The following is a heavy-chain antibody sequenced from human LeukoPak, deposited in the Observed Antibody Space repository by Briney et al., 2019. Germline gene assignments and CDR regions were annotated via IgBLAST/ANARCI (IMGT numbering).Heavy chain of an antibody. CDR2: IHYSGST. Sequence: SETLSLTCTVSGGSIRSYYWGWIRQPPGKALEWIGSIHYSGSTYYNPSLKSRVTISVDTSKNPFSLKLSSVTAADTAVYYCARSIAAAAFDYWGQGTLVTVSS. V-gene: IGHV4-39*07. J-gene: IGHJ4*02. CDR3: ARSIAAAAFDY. D-gene: IGHD6-13*01. CDR1: GGSIRSYY.